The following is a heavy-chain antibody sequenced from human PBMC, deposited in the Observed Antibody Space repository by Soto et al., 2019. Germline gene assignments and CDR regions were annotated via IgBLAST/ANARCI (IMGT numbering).Heavy chain of an antibody. CDR3: ARVGGYSYGGVDY. CDR1: GYTFTSYY. Sequence: QVQLVQSGAEVKKPGASVKVSCKASGYTFTSYYMHWVRQAPGQGLEWMGIINPSGGITTYAQKFPGRVTMTRDTSTSTVYLELGSLRSEYTAVYYCARVGGYSYGGVDYWGQGTPVTVSS. J-gene: IGHJ4*02. CDR2: INPSGGIT. V-gene: IGHV1-46*01. D-gene: IGHD5-18*01.